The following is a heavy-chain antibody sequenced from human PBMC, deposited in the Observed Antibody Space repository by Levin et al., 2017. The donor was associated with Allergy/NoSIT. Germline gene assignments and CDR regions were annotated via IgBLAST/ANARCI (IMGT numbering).Heavy chain of an antibody. CDR2: ITNGADDM. D-gene: IGHD3-3*01. J-gene: IGHJ4*02. V-gene: IGHV3-11*01. CDR1: GFTFSDHH. CDR3: ARGFRSPTY. Sequence: KAGGSLRLSCAASGFTFSDHHMSWIRQAPGKGLEWVAYITNGADDMSYADSVKGRFTVSRDNAENSLYLQMNTLRAEDTAVYYCARGFRSPTYWGRGTLVTVSS.